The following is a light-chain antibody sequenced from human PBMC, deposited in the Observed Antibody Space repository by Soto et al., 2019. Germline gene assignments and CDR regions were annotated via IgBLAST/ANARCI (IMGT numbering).Light chain of an antibody. CDR1: QSVSSY. J-gene: IGKJ4*01. V-gene: IGKV3-11*01. CDR2: DAS. Sequence: EIVLTQSPATLSSSPGERATLSCRASQSVSSYLAWYQQKPGQAPRLLIYDASIRASEIPARFSGSGSGTDFTLTISSVEPEDSAVHYCQQRSNWPPLTFGGGTKVEIK. CDR3: QQRSNWPPLT.